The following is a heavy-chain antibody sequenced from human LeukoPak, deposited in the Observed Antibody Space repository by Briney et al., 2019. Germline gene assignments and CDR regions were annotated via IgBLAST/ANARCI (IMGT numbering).Heavy chain of an antibody. CDR1: GGSISSGGYY. CDR3: ARESYDSSGYVGLHAFDI. J-gene: IGHJ3*02. D-gene: IGHD3-22*01. CDR2: IYYSGST. V-gene: IGHV4-31*03. Sequence: PSETLSLTCTVSGGSISSGGYYWSWIRQHPGKGLEWIGYIYYSGSTYYNPSLKSRVTISVDTSKNQFSLKLSSVTAADTAVYYCARESYDSSGYVGLHAFDIWGQGTMVTVSS.